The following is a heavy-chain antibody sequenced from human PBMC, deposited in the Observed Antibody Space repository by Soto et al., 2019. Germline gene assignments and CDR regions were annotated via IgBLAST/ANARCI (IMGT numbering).Heavy chain of an antibody. CDR1: GGSISSGGYY. V-gene: IGHV4-31*03. CDR3: ARGGPGRSGSSLY. J-gene: IGHJ4*02. CDR2: IYYSGST. D-gene: IGHD3-10*01. Sequence: PSETLSLTCTVSGGSISSGGYYWSWIRQHPGKGLEWIGYIYYSGSTYYNPSLKSRVTISVDTSKNQFSLKLSSVTAADTAVYYCARGGPGRSGSSLYWGQGTLVTVSS.